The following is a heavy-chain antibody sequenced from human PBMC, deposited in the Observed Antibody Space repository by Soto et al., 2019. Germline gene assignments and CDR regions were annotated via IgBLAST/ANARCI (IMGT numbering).Heavy chain of an antibody. J-gene: IGHJ5*02. CDR3: ARVGGYSSSWYPWFGP. Sequence: SETLSLTCTVSGGSISSYYWSSIRQPPGKGLEWIGYIYYSGSTNYNPSLKSRVTISVDTSKNQFSLKLSSVTAADTAVYYCARVGGYSSSWYPWFGPWGQGTLVTVAS. CDR1: GGSISSYY. CDR2: IYYSGST. V-gene: IGHV4-59*01. D-gene: IGHD6-13*01.